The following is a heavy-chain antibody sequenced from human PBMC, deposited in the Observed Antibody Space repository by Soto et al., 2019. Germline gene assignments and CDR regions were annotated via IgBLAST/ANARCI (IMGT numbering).Heavy chain of an antibody. Sequence: ASVKVSCKASGYTFTSYAMHWVRQAPGQRLEWMGWINAGNGNTKYSQKFQGRVTITRDTSASTAYMELRSLRSDDTAVYYCARDLFVVVPAATEKHYYYYYGMDVWGQGTTVTVSS. CDR2: INAGNGNT. D-gene: IGHD2-2*01. CDR3: ARDLFVVVPAATEKHYYYYYGMDV. J-gene: IGHJ6*02. V-gene: IGHV1-3*01. CDR1: GYTFTSYA.